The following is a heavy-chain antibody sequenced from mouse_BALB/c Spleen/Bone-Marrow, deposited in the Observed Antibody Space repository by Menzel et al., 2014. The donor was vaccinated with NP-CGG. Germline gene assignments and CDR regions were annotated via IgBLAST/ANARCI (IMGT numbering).Heavy chain of an antibody. CDR2: IDPANGNT. Sequence: EVKLQESGAELVKPGASVKLSCTASGFNIKDTYMHWVKQRPEQGLEWIGRIDPANGNTKYDPKFQGKATITADTSSNTAYLQLSSLTSEDTAVYYCARGNYGVFYAMDYWGQGTSVTVSS. D-gene: IGHD2-1*01. J-gene: IGHJ4*01. CDR3: ARGNYGVFYAMDY. V-gene: IGHV14-3*02. CDR1: GFNIKDTY.